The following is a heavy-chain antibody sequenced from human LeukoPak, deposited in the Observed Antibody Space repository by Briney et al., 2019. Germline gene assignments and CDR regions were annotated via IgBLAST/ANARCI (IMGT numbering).Heavy chain of an antibody. D-gene: IGHD6-19*01. CDR2: IWYDGSNK. CDR1: GFTFSNYG. V-gene: IGHV3-33*01. Sequence: PGGSLRLSCAASGFTFSNYGMHWVRQAPGKGLEWVAVIWYDGSNKYYAASVKGRFTISRDNSKNTLYLQMNSLRAEDTAVYYCARASSGGSGWDPDYWGQGTLVTVSS. J-gene: IGHJ4*02. CDR3: ARASSGGSGWDPDY.